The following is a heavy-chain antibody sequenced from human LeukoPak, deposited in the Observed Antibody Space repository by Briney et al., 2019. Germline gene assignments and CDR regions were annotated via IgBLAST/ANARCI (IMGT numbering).Heavy chain of an antibody. CDR2: ISGSGGST. CDR1: GFTFSSYA. D-gene: IGHD3-9*01. J-gene: IGHJ4*02. Sequence: PGGSLRLSCAASGFTFSSYAMSWVRQAPGKGLEWVSAISGSGGSTYYADSVKGRFTISRDNSKNTLYLQMNSLRAEDTAVYYCAKGPFRLRAGPYYFDYWGQGTLVTVSS. CDR3: AKGPFRLRAGPYYFDY. V-gene: IGHV3-23*01.